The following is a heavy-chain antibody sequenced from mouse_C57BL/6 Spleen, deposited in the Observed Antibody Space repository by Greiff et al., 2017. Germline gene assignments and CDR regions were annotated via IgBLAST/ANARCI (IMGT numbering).Heavy chain of an antibody. D-gene: IGHD3-2*02. V-gene: IGHV3-6*01. CDR3: ARGSGYVGY. Sequence: EVKLMESGPGLVKPSQSLSLTCSVTGYSITSGYYWNWIRQFPGNKLEWMGYISYDGSNNYNPSLKNRISITRDTSKNQFFLKLNSVTTEDTATYYCARGSGYVGYWGQGTTLTVSS. CDR1: GYSITSGYY. CDR2: ISYDGSN. J-gene: IGHJ2*01.